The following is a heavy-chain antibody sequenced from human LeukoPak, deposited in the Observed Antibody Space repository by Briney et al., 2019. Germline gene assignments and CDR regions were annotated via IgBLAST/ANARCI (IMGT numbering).Heavy chain of an antibody. CDR2: ISGTADST. CDR1: GFTFSIYA. Sequence: SGGSLRLSCAASGFTFSIYAMSWVRQAPGKGLEWVSGISGTADSTYYADSVKGRFTISRDNSKNTLYLQVNSLRAEDTAVYYCARESYYYGSGSYYRFDYWGQGTLVTVSS. CDR3: ARESYYYGSGSYYRFDY. J-gene: IGHJ4*02. D-gene: IGHD3-10*01. V-gene: IGHV3-23*01.